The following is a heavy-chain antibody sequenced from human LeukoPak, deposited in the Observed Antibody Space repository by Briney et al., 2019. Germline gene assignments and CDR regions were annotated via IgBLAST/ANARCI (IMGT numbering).Heavy chain of an antibody. V-gene: IGHV4-34*01. J-gene: IGHJ3*02. Sequence: SETLSLXCAVYGGSFSGYYWSWIRQPPGKGLEWIGEINHSGSTNYNPSLKSRVTISVDTSKNQFSLKLSSVTAADTAVYYCARLPQQLDAFDIWGRGTMVTVSS. CDR1: GGSFSGYY. CDR3: ARLPQQLDAFDI. D-gene: IGHD6-13*01. CDR2: INHSGST.